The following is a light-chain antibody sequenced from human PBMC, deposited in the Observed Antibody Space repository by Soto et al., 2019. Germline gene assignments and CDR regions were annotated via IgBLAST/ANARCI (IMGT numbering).Light chain of an antibody. CDR3: QQWGT. V-gene: IGKV3-20*01. CDR1: QSVSSSY. Sequence: EIVLTQSPGTLSLSPGERATLSCRASQSVSSSYLAWYQQKPGQAPGLLIYGASSRATGIPDRFSGSGSGTDFTLTISRLEPEDFAVYYCQQWGTFGQGTKVEIK. CDR2: GAS. J-gene: IGKJ1*01.